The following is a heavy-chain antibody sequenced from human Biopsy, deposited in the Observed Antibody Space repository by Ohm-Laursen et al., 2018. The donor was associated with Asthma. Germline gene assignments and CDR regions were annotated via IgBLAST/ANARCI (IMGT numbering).Heavy chain of an antibody. Sequence: SSVKVSCKASGGTFSSYAISWVRQAPGQGLEWMGGIIPIFGIANYAQKFQGRVTITRDTSASTAYMDLSSLRSEDTAVYYCARTYYDFLTGQVNDAFAIWGQGTMVTVSS. D-gene: IGHD3-9*01. V-gene: IGHV1-69*17. CDR3: ARTYYDFLTGQVNDAFAI. CDR2: IIPIFGIA. CDR1: GGTFSSYA. J-gene: IGHJ3*02.